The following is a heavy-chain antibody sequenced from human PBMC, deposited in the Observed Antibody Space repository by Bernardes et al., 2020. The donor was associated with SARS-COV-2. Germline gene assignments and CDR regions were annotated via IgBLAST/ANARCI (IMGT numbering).Heavy chain of an antibody. D-gene: IGHD6-19*01. Sequence: GGSLRLSCAASGFTFSTYCMHWIRQVPGKGLVWVSRINGDGNSINYADSVKGRFTISRDNAKNTLYLQMTSLTAEDTALYYCARGSGNYYFDYWGRGTLITVSS. V-gene: IGHV3-74*01. CDR1: GFTFSTYC. J-gene: IGHJ4*02. CDR3: ARGSGNYYFDY. CDR2: INGDGNSI.